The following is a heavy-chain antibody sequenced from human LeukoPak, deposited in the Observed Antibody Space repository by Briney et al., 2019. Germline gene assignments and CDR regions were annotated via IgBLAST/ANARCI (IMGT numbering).Heavy chain of an antibody. J-gene: IGHJ4*02. D-gene: IGHD5-18*01. V-gene: IGHV3-74*01. CDR2: INSDGSST. CDR3: ARNGSYGKIDY. Sequence: PGGSLRLSCAASASTFSSYWMHWVGQAPGKGLVWVSRINSDGSSTSYADSVKGRYTISRDNAKNTLYLQMNSLRAEDTAVYYCARNGSYGKIDYWGQGTLVTVSS. CDR1: ASTFSSYW.